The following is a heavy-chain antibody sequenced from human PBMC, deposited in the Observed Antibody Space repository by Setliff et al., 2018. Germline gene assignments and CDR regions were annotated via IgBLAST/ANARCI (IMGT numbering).Heavy chain of an antibody. CDR2: INAGNGNT. CDR1: GYNFISDG. Sequence: ASVKVSCKASGYNFISDGINWVRQAPGQRLEWMGWINAGNGNTKYSQKFQGRVTITRDTSASTAYMELSSLRSEDTAVYYCARAVAVPADFDYWGQGTLVTVSS. CDR3: ARAVAVPADFDY. J-gene: IGHJ4*02. V-gene: IGHV1-3*01. D-gene: IGHD6-19*01.